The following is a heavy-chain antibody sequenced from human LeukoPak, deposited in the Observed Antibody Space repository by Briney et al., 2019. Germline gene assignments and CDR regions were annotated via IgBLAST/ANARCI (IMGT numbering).Heavy chain of an antibody. D-gene: IGHD6-13*01. V-gene: IGHV3-48*03. CDR3: AKATYSSSWNLYFDY. J-gene: IGHJ4*02. CDR1: GFTFSSYE. Sequence: GGSLRLSCAASGFTFSSYEMNWVRQAPGKGLEWVSYISSFGSAIYYADSVKGRFTISRDNSKNTLYLQMNSLRAEDTAVYYCAKATYSSSWNLYFDYWGQGTLVTVSS. CDR2: ISSFGSAI.